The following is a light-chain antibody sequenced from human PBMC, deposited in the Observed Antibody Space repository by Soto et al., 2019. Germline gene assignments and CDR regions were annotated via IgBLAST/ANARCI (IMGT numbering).Light chain of an antibody. V-gene: IGKV1-5*01. CDR2: DAS. CDR1: QRMNDW. Sequence: DIQMTQSPSTLSASVGDRVTITCRASQRMNDWLAWYQQKPGQAPKVLIYDASSLESGVPSRFSGRGSGTEFSLTMDSLQPDDVATYFCLRNNAFSQTFGQGTKVDI. J-gene: IGKJ1*01. CDR3: LRNNAFSQT.